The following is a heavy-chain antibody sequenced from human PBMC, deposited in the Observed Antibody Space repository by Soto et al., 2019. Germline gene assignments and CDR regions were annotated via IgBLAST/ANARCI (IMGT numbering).Heavy chain of an antibody. J-gene: IGHJ4*02. CDR2: ISHSGSA. V-gene: IGHV4-38-2*01. CDR1: GYSISSDYY. D-gene: IGHD7-27*01. CDR3: ASGLSGGFDY. Sequence: PSETLSLTCAVSGYSISSDYYWGWIRQPPGKGLEWIGSISHSGSAYYNPSLKTRVTMSVDTSKNQFSLKLSSVTAADTALYYCASGLSGGFDYWGQGTLVTVSS.